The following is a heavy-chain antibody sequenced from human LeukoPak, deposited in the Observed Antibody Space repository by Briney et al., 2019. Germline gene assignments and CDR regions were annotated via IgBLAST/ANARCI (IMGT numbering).Heavy chain of an antibody. CDR3: ARGLAPAAGSLFYYYGMDV. CDR1: GGSISSGDYY. J-gene: IGHJ6*02. CDR2: IYYSGST. D-gene: IGHD6-13*01. Sequence: PSQTLSLTCTVSGGSISSGDYYWSWIRQPPGKGLEWIGYIYYSGSTYYNPSLKSRVTISVDTSKNQFSLKLSSVTAADTAVYYCARGLAPAAGSLFYYYGMDVWGQGTTVTVSS. V-gene: IGHV4-30-4*01.